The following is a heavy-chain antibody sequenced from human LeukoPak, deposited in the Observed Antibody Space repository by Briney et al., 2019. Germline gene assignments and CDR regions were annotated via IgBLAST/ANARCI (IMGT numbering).Heavy chain of an antibody. V-gene: IGHV3-23*01. CDR1: GFTFSSHG. CDR3: ARDRGRNSFDY. CDR2: ISPSGGIT. J-gene: IGHJ4*02. D-gene: IGHD1-14*01. Sequence: GGSLRLSCAASGFTFSSHGMNWVRQAPGKGLEWVSGISPSGGITYYTDSVKGRFTISRDNSKNTVSLQMNSLRGEDTAVYYCARDRGRNSFDYWGQGTLVSVSS.